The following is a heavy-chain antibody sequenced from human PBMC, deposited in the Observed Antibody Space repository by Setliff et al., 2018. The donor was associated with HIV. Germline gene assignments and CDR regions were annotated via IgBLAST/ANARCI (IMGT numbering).Heavy chain of an antibody. D-gene: IGHD5-18*01. CDR2: IYYSGTT. CDR1: GRSISRSGYY. CDR3: ARAVSSFTAVDTFYYYYYMDV. J-gene: IGHJ6*03. V-gene: IGHV4-31*03. Sequence: KPSETLSLTCTVSGRSISRSGYYWSWIRQHPGKGLEWIGYIYYSGTTYYNPSLKSRVSISVDTSKNQFSLQLNSVTAADTAVYYCARAVSSFTAVDTFYYYYYMDVWGKGTTVTVSS.